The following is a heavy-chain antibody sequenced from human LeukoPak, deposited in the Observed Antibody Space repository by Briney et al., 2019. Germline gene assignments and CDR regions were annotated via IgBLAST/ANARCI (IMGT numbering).Heavy chain of an antibody. CDR1: GGSISSGSYY. Sequence: PSETLSLTCTVSGGSISSGSYYWSWIRQPAGKGLEWIGRIYTSGSTNYNPSLKSRVTISVDTSKNQFSLKLSSVTAADTAVYYCARDPFDWGQGTLVTVSS. J-gene: IGHJ4*02. V-gene: IGHV4-61*02. CDR3: ARDPFD. CDR2: IYTSGST.